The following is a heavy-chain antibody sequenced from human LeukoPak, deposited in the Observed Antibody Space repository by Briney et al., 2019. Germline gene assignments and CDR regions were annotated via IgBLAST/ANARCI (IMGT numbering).Heavy chain of an antibody. Sequence: XXXTXXVYGGSXSGYYWSWIRQPPGKGLEWIGEINHSGSTNYNPSLKSRVTISVDTSKNQFSLKLSSVTAADTAVYYCARKDYSSSSIWWFDPWGQGTLVTVSS. CDR3: ARKDYSSSSIWWFDP. J-gene: IGHJ5*02. D-gene: IGHD6-6*01. V-gene: IGHV4-34*01. CDR2: INHSGST. CDR1: GGSXSGYY.